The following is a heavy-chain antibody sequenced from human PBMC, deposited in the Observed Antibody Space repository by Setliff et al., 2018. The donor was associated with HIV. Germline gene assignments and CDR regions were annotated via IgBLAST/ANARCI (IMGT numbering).Heavy chain of an antibody. CDR1: YATLSTADYY. Sequence: SETLSLTCTASYATLSTADYYWTWVRQPPGKGLEWIGFVSYTGTTRYSPSLRSRISISIDASKNKFSLQLSSVTAADTAVYYCARQSTTSRDFDSWGQGTLVTVSS. V-gene: IGHV4-30-4*01. D-gene: IGHD2-2*01. CDR2: VSYTGTT. J-gene: IGHJ4*02. CDR3: ARQSTTSRDFDS.